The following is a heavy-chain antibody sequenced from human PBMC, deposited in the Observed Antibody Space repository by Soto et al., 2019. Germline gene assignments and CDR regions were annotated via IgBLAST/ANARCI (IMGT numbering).Heavy chain of an antibody. D-gene: IGHD3-22*01. CDR2: ISSSSSYI. J-gene: IGHJ3*02. CDR3: ARAASDDTRITMIVVAHWRPYAFAI. CDR1: GFTFSSYS. V-gene: IGHV3-21*01. Sequence: GGSLRLSCAASGFTFSSYSMNWVRQAPGKGLEWVSYISSSSSYIYYADSVKGRFTISRDNAKNSLYLQMNSLRAEDTAVYYCARAASDDTRITMIVVAHWRPYAFAIWAQRTTVTVSS.